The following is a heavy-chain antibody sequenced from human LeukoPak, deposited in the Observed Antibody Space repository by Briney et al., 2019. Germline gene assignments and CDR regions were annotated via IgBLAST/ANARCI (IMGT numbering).Heavy chain of an antibody. J-gene: IGHJ4*02. Sequence: SETLSLTCTVSGGSISSYYWSWIRQPPGKGLEWIGYIYYSGSTNYNPSLKSRVTISVDTSKNQFSLKLSSVTAADTAVYYCARDASMTTVTTGLAYWGQGTLVTVSS. CDR2: IYYSGST. CDR1: GGSISSYY. D-gene: IGHD4-17*01. V-gene: IGHV4-59*01. CDR3: ARDASMTTVTTGLAY.